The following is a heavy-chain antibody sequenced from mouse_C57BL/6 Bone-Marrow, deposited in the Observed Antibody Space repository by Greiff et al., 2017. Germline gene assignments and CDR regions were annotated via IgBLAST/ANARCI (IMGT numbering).Heavy chain of an antibody. Sequence: QVQLQQPGAELVKPGASVKMSCKASGYTFTSYWITWVKQRPGQGLEWIGDIYPGSGSTNYNEKFKSKATLTVDTSSSTAYMQLSSLTSEDSAVYYCAREGVWEYDLDYWGQGTTLTVSS. CDR3: AREGVWEYDLDY. CDR2: IYPGSGST. CDR1: GYTFTSYW. V-gene: IGHV1-55*01. D-gene: IGHD2-10*02. J-gene: IGHJ2*01.